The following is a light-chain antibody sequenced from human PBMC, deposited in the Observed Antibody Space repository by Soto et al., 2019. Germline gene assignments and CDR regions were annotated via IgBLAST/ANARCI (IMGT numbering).Light chain of an antibody. CDR1: QSVSSN. CDR3: QQCNNWPYT. J-gene: IGKJ2*01. CDR2: DAS. V-gene: IGKV3-15*01. Sequence: EVVMTQSPATLSVSTGERATLSCRASQSVSSNLVWYQQKPGQAPRLLIYDASTRATGIPARFSGSGSGTEFTLTISSLQSEDFALYFCQQCNNWPYTFGHVTKLEIK.